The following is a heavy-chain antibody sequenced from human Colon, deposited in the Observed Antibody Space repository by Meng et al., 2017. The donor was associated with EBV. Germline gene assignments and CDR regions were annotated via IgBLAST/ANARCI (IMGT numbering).Heavy chain of an antibody. V-gene: IGHV4-4*02. CDR3: ARGGYYSFDY. CDR2: IYHSGST. D-gene: IGHD5-18*01. CDR1: VCSISSVSW. Sequence: QRQGAGHVLVQPSTPLSFPCAVSVCSISSVSWWSGVRQSPGKGLEWIGEIYHSGSTNYNPSLKSRVTISVDKSKNQFSLKLTSVTAADTXVYYCARGGYYSFDYWGQRTLVTVSS. J-gene: IGHJ4*02.